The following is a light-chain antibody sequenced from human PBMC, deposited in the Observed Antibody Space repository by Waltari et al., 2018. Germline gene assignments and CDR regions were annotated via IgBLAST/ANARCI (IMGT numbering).Light chain of an antibody. V-gene: IGKV4-1*01. Sequence: DTVMTQSPDSLTVALGERATIKCMYSQSVLYSSNSKYYLACLQQKPGKRPKLLFYWASTRESGVPDRFSGGGSGTDFSLTISSLQSEDVAVYYCQQYFSPPRTFGQGTRVELK. CDR3: QQYFSPPRT. J-gene: IGKJ1*01. CDR2: WAS. CDR1: QSVLYSSNSKYY.